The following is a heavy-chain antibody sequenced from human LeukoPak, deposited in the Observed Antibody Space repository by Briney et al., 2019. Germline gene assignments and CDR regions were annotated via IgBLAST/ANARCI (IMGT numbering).Heavy chain of an antibody. D-gene: IGHD5-24*01. Sequence: SETLSLTCTVSGASITTTLYYWVWARQSPGKGLEWIGSFYYGGITYYHPSLKSRVTVSVDTSRSQFSLKLISVTAADTAVYYCARAGRDGYSPASDSFDIWGQGKTVTVSS. CDR2: FYYGGIT. J-gene: IGHJ3*02. CDR1: GASITTTLYY. V-gene: IGHV4-39*07. CDR3: ARAGRDGYSPASDSFDI.